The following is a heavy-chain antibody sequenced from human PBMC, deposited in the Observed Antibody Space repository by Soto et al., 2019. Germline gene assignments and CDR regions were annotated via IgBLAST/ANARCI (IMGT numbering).Heavy chain of an antibody. CDR2: IIPIFGTA. V-gene: IGHV1-69*06. D-gene: IGHD3-9*01. CDR3: ARAVRYFDWLLSYFDY. CDR1: GGTFSSYA. J-gene: IGHJ4*02. Sequence: RASVKVSCKASGGTFSSYAISWVRQAPGQGLEWMGGIIPIFGTANYAQKFQGRVTITADKSTSTAYMELSSLRSEDTAVYYCARAVRYFDWLLSYFDYWGQGTLVTVSS.